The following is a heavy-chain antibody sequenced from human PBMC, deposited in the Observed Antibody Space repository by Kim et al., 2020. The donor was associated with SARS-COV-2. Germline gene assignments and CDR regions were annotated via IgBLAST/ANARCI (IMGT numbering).Heavy chain of an antibody. CDR2: IFYTGSA. D-gene: IGHD2-2*01. Sequence: SETLSLTCTVSGHTISSKNYYWAWIRQPPGKGLEWIGNIFYTGSANYNPSLESRVAISVDTSKNQFSLNLISVTAADTGVYYCARDYQLLAPDFWGQGTLVIVSS. V-gene: IGHV4-39*02. CDR3: ARDYQLLAPDF. CDR1: GHTISSKNYY. J-gene: IGHJ4*02.